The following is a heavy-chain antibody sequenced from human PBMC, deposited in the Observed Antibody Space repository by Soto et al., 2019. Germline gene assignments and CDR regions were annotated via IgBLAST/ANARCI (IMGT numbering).Heavy chain of an antibody. J-gene: IGHJ6*02. CDR3: ARAGDYDILAGYYETNSIKYYYYGMDV. CDR2: IIPIFGTA. Sequence: SVKVSCKASGGTFSSYAISWVRQAPGQGLEWMGGIIPIFGTANYAQKFQGRVTITADESTSTAYMELSSLRSEDTAVYYCARAGDYDILAGYYETNSIKYYYYGMDVWGQGTTVTVSS. V-gene: IGHV1-69*13. CDR1: GGTFSSYA. D-gene: IGHD3-9*01.